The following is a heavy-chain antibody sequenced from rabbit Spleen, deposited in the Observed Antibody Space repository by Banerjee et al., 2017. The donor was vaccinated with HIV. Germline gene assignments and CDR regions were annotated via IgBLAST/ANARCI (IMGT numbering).Heavy chain of an antibody. CDR3: ARDTGSSFSSYGMDL. J-gene: IGHJ6*01. CDR1: GFDFSSSDY. Sequence: QSLEESGGDLVKPGASLTLTCNASGFDFSSSDYICWVRQAPGKGLEWIACIDSGDSGFTYFATWAKGRFTISKTSSTTVTLQMTSLTVADTATYFCARDTGSSFSSYGMDLWGQGTLVTVS. CDR2: IDSGDSGFT. V-gene: IGHV1S40*01. D-gene: IGHD8-1*01.